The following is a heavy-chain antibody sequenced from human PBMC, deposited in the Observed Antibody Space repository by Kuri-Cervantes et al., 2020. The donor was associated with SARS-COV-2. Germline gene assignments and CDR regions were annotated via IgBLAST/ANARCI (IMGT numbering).Heavy chain of an antibody. V-gene: IGHV3-64*01. D-gene: IGHD6-19*01. CDR1: GFTFSSYA. J-gene: IGHJ6*01. CDR3: TTLAVASGIGYYYYYGMDV. Sequence: GESLKISCAASGFTFSSYAMHWVRQAPGKGLEYVSAISSNGGSTYYANSVKGRFTISRDNSKNTLYLQMGSLRAEDTAVYYCTTLAVASGIGYYYYYGMDVWGQGTTVTVSS. CDR2: ISSNGGST.